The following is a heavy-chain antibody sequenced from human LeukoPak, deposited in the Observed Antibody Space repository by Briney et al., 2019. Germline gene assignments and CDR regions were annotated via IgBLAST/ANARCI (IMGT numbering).Heavy chain of an antibody. CDR2: IYYTGTT. CDR3: ARYSTSKKPFDS. Sequence: PSETLSLTCTVSGGSISGYYWSWIRQPPGKGLEWIGYIYYTGTTNYNPSLKSRVTISVDTSKNQFSLRLSSVTAADTAVYYCARYSTSKKPFDSWGQGTLVTVSS. V-gene: IGHV4-59*01. CDR1: GGSISGYY. J-gene: IGHJ4*02. D-gene: IGHD6-6*01.